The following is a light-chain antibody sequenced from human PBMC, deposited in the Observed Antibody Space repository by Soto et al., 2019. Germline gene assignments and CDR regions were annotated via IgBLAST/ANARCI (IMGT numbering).Light chain of an antibody. CDR1: QSVSSY. CDR2: DAS. Sequence: EIVLTQSPATLSLSPGERATLSCRASQSVSSYLAWYQQKPGQAPRLLNYDASNRATGIPARFSGSGSGTDFTLTSSSLEPEDFAVYYCQQRSNWPITFGQGTRLEIK. CDR3: QQRSNWPIT. V-gene: IGKV3-11*01. J-gene: IGKJ5*01.